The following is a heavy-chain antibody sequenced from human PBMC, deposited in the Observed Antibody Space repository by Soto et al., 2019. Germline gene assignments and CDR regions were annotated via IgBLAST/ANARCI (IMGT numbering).Heavy chain of an antibody. J-gene: IGHJ4*02. Sequence: QVQLVQSGAEVKKPGASVKVSCKASGYTFTGYYMHWVRQAPGQGLEWMGWINPNSGGTNYAQKFQGWVTMTRDTSISPAYMELSRLRSDDTAVYYCARHYSSGWYWGFDYWGQGTLVTVSS. CDR3: ARHYSSGWYWGFDY. D-gene: IGHD6-19*01. CDR1: GYTFTGYY. V-gene: IGHV1-2*04. CDR2: INPNSGGT.